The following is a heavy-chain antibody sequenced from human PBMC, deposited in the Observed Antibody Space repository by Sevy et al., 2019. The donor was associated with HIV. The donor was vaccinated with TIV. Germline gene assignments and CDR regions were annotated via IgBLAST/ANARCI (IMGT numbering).Heavy chain of an antibody. J-gene: IGHJ4*02. D-gene: IGHD6-13*01. CDR2: IKQDGSVK. Sequence: GGSLRLSCAASGFGLNSYWMSWVRQAPGKGLEGVANIKQDGSVKYYVDSVKGRFTISRDNARNLLYLQMNSLRAEDTALYYCVRAIAADGSFWGQGTMVTVSS. CDR3: VRAIAADGSF. V-gene: IGHV3-7*01. CDR1: GFGLNSYW.